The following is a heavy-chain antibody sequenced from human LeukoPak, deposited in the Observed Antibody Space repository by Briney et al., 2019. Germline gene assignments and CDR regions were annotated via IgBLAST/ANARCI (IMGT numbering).Heavy chain of an antibody. V-gene: IGHV4-59*01. CDR1: GGSISSYY. CDR2: IYYSGST. CDR3: ARQGFDAFDI. Sequence: SETLSLTCTVSGGSISSYYWSWIRQPPGKGLEWIGYIYYSGSTNYNPSLKSRVTTSVDTSKNQFSLKLSSVTAAGTAVYYCARQGFDAFDIWGQGTMVTVSS. J-gene: IGHJ3*02.